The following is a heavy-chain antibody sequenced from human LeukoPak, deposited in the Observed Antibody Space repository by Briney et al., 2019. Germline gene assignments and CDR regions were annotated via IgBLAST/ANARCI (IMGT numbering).Heavy chain of an antibody. CDR3: ARRRLYDYVWGSYRYTFGYFDY. D-gene: IGHD3-16*02. J-gene: IGHJ4*02. V-gene: IGHV4-34*01. Sequence: PSQTLSLTWAVYGGSFSGYYWSWIRQPPGKGLEWIGEINHIGSTNYIPSLKSRITISVDTSKNQFSLKLSSVTAADTAVYYCARRRLYDYVWGSYRYTFGYFDYWGQGTLVTVSS. CDR1: GGSFSGYY. CDR2: INHIGST.